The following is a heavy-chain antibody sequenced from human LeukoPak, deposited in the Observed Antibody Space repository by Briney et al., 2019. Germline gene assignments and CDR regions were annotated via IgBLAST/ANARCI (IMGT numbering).Heavy chain of an antibody. V-gene: IGHV1-46*01. CDR1: GYTFTSYY. Sequence: WASVKVSFKASGYTFTSYYMHWVRQAPGQGLEWMGIINPSGGSTSYAQKFQGRVTITRDTSTSTVYMELSSLRSEDTAVYYCARDGGYCSGGSCYSSPGVGYYYYMDVWGKGTTVTISS. J-gene: IGHJ6*03. CDR3: ARDGGYCSGGSCYSSPGVGYYYYMDV. D-gene: IGHD2-15*01. CDR2: INPSGGST.